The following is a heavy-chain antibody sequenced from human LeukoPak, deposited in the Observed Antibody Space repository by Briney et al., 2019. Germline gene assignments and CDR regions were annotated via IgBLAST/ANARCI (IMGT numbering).Heavy chain of an antibody. CDR2: IYTSGST. CDR3: ARVVHDYGDYYFDY. J-gene: IGHJ4*02. CDR1: GGSISSYY. Sequence: SETLSLTCTVSGGSISSYYWSWIRQPAGKGLEWIGRIYTSGSTNYNPSLKSRVTMSVDTSKNQFSLKLSSVTAADTAVYYCARVVHDYGDYYFDYWGQGTLVTVSS. D-gene: IGHD4-17*01. V-gene: IGHV4-4*07.